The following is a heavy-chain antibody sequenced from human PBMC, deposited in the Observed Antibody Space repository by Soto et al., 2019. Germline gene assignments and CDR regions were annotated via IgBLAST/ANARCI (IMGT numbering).Heavy chain of an antibody. Sequence: QVQLQESGPGLVKPSQTLSLTCTVSGGSISSGGYYWSWIRQHPGKGLEWIGYIYYSGSTYYNPSLKSRVTISLYTSKNQFSLKLSSVTAADTAVYYCASQYYDSSGYYLKAFDYWGQGTLVTVSS. J-gene: IGHJ4*02. D-gene: IGHD3-22*01. CDR1: GGSISSGGYY. CDR3: ASQYYDSSGYYLKAFDY. V-gene: IGHV4-31*03. CDR2: IYYSGST.